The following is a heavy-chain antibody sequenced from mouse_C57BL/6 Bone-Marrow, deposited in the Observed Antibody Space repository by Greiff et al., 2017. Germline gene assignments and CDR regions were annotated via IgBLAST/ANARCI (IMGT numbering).Heavy chain of an antibody. D-gene: IGHD1-2*01. CDR2: IHPNSGST. Sequence: QVQLQQPGAELVKPGASVKLSCKASGYTFTSYWMHWVKPRPGQGLEWIGMIHPNSGSTNYNEKFKSKATLTVAKSSSTASMQLSSLTSEDSAVYDCARKGYYGPGVYCDYWGQGTTLTVSS. CDR1: GYTFTSYW. J-gene: IGHJ2*01. V-gene: IGHV1-64*01. CDR3: ARKGYYGPGVYCDY.